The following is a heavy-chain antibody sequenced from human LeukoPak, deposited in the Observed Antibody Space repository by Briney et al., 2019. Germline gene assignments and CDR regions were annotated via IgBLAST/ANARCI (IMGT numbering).Heavy chain of an antibody. J-gene: IGHJ3*02. V-gene: IGHV4-39*07. CDR2: IYYSGRT. CDR3: ARHDPIVGTPDAFDI. CDR1: GGSISSSSYY. D-gene: IGHD1-26*01. Sequence: SETLSLTCTVSGGSISSSSYYWGWIRQPPGKGLEWIGSIYYSGRTYYNPSLKSRVTISVDTSKNQFSLKLSSVTAADTAVYYCARHDPIVGTPDAFDIWGQGTMVTVSS.